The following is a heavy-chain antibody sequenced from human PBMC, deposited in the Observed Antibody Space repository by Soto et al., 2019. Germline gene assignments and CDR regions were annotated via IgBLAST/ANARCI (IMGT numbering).Heavy chain of an antibody. V-gene: IGHV4-34*01. Sequence: SETLSLTCAVYGGSFSGDYGSWIRQPPGKGLEWIGEIHHSGRTNYNPSLKSRVTISADTSKNQLSLKLSSVTAADTAVYYCALKKRAATAFDSWGQGTLVTVS. CDR1: GGSFSGDY. J-gene: IGHJ4*02. D-gene: IGHD1-26*01. CDR2: IHHSGRT. CDR3: ALKKRAATAFDS.